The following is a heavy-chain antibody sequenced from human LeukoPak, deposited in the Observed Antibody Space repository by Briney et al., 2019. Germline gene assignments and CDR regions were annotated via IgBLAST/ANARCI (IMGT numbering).Heavy chain of an antibody. CDR1: GGSVSSGSYY. V-gene: IGHV4-61*03. Sequence: SETLSLTCTVSGGSVSSGSYYWSWIRQPPGKGLEWIGYIYYSGSTNYNPSLNSRVTISVDTSKNHFSLKLSSVSAADTAVYYCARGIDNLYCSGGSCYPPAGFDPWGQGTLVTVSS. J-gene: IGHJ5*02. CDR2: IYYSGST. CDR3: ARGIDNLYCSGGSCYPPAGFDP. D-gene: IGHD2-15*01.